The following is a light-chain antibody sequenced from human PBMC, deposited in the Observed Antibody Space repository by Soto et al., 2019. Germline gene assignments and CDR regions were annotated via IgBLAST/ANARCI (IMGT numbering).Light chain of an antibody. V-gene: IGLV3-21*02. J-gene: IGLJ2*01. Sequence: SYELTQPPSVSVAPGQTARITGEGNNIGRKSVHWYQQKAGQAPVLVVYGDSDWPSGTPERFSGSDSGNTATLTISGVEAGDEADYYCQMWDTSSDHVLFGGGTKLTVL. CDR1: NIGRKS. CDR3: QMWDTSSDHVL. CDR2: GDS.